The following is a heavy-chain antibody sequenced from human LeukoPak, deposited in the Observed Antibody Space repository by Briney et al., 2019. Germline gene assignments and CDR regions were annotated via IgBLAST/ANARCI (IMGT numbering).Heavy chain of an antibody. CDR3: ARERIVVSSSTLDY. J-gene: IGHJ4*02. D-gene: IGHD1-26*01. CDR1: GFIFSGYW. Sequence: GGSPRLSCAASGFIFSGYWMHWVRQAPGKGLVWLSRIKNDGSITSYADSVKGRFTISRDNAKNTLYLQMNSLRAEDTAVYYCARERIVVSSSTLDYWGQGTLVTVSS. CDR2: IKNDGSIT. V-gene: IGHV3-74*01.